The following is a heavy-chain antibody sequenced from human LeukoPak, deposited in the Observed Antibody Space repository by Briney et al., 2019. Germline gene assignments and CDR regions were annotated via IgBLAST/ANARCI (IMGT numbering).Heavy chain of an antibody. CDR1: GGSISNHY. CDR2: FYYSGST. CDR3: ARGFGDSVVRYFDY. Sequence: SETLSLTCTVSGGSISNHYWSWIRQPPGKGLEWIGYFYYSGSTTYNPSLKSRVTISVDTSKNQFSLNLSSVTAADTAVYYCARGFGDSVVRYFDYWGQGTLVTVSS. D-gene: IGHD6-6*01. J-gene: IGHJ4*02. V-gene: IGHV4-59*11.